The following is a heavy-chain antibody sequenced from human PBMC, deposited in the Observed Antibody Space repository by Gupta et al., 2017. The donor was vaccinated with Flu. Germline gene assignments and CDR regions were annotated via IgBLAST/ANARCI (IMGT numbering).Heavy chain of an antibody. J-gene: IGHJ4*02. V-gene: IGHV3-30*18. CDR2: ISYEGSNT. CDR1: GFIFHSYG. CDR3: AKEETDDSSGYIYPDY. D-gene: IGHD3-22*01. Sequence: QMQLVESGGGVVQPGRSLRLSCVASGFIFHSYGIHWVLPAPGKGLEWVAVISYEGSNTYYGDSVKGRFTTSRDNAKNTVDLHMNSLRPEDTAMYYCAKEETDDSSGYIYPDYWGQGTLVTVSS.